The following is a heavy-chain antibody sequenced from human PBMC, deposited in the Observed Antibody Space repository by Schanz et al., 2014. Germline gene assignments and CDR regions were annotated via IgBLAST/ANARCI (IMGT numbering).Heavy chain of an antibody. J-gene: IGHJ4*02. CDR1: GFIFSNSW. Sequence: EVQLVESGGGLVQPGGSLRLSCAASGFIFSNSWMSWVRQAPGKGLEWVANIKQDGSEKYYVDSVKGRFTISRDNAKNSLYLHMNSLTADYTAAYSCASGVRLDYWGQGTLVTVSS. D-gene: IGHD3-3*01. V-gene: IGHV3-7*01. CDR2: IKQDGSEK. CDR3: ASGVRLDY.